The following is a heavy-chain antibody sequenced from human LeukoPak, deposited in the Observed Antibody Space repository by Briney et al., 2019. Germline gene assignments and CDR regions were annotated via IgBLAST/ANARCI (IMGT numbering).Heavy chain of an antibody. Sequence: SETLSLTCAVYGGSFSGYYWSWIRQPPGKGLEWIGEINHSGSTNYNPSLKSRVTTSVDTSKNQFSLKLSSVTAADTAVYYCASPGIKQAFDPWGQGTLVTVSS. J-gene: IGHJ5*02. CDR2: INHSGST. CDR3: ASPGIKQAFDP. V-gene: IGHV4-34*01. CDR1: GGSFSGYY. D-gene: IGHD1-14*01.